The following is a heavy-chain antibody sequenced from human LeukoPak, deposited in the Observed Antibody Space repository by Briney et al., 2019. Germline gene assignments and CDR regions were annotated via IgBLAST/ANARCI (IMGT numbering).Heavy chain of an antibody. D-gene: IGHD5-18*01. Sequence: GGSLRLSCAASGFTVSSNYMSWVRQAPGKGLEWVSGISWNSATIGYADSVKGRFTISRANAKNSLYLQMNSLRAEDTAFYYCAKVSTDTRGTALDYWGQGTLVTVSS. J-gene: IGHJ4*02. V-gene: IGHV3-9*01. CDR3: AKVSTDTRGTALDY. CDR1: GFTVSSNY. CDR2: ISWNSATI.